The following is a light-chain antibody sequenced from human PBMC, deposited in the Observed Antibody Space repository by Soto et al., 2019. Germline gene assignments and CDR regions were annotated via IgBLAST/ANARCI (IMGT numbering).Light chain of an antibody. V-gene: IGKV1-27*01. J-gene: IGKJ5*01. Sequence: DIQMTQSPPSLSASVGDRVTITCRASQGIGNSLAWSQQKPGTVPKLLIYSASTLQSGVPSRFSDSGSGTDFTHTISSLQPEDVAVYYCQKYNTVPGTCGQGTRLEIK. CDR1: QGIGNS. CDR3: QKYNTVPGT. CDR2: SAS.